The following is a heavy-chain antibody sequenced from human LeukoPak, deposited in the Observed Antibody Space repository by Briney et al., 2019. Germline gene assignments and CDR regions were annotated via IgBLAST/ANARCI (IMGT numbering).Heavy chain of an antibody. J-gene: IGHJ4*02. CDR3: AKDTSGYPDY. D-gene: IGHD3-22*01. V-gene: IGHV3-9*01. CDR1: GFTFDDYA. Sequence: GRSLRLSCAASGFTFDDYAMHWVRQAPGKGLEWVSGISWNSGSIGYADSVKGRFTISRDNAKNSLYLQMNSLRAEDTALYYCAKDTSGYPDYWGQGTLVTVSS. CDR2: ISWNSGSI.